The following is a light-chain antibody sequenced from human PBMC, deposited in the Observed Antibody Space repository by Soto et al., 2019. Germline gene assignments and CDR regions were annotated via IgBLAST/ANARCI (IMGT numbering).Light chain of an antibody. Sequence: QSALTQPASVSGSPGQSITISCTGTSSDVGAYDFVSWYQQRPDKAPKLMIYEVRGRPSGVSNRFSGSKSFNTATLTISGLQAEDEADYYCSSHTTRNTRVFGTGTKVTVL. CDR2: EVR. CDR3: SSHTTRNTRV. J-gene: IGLJ1*01. CDR1: SSDVGAYDF. V-gene: IGLV2-14*03.